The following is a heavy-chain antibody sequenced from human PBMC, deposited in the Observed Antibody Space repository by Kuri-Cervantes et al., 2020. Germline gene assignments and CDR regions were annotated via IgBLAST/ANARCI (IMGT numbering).Heavy chain of an antibody. V-gene: IGHV3-11*04. CDR1: GFTFSDYF. D-gene: IGHD4-17*01. Sequence: GESLKISCAASGFTFSDYFMSWIRQAPGKGLEWVSYISSSGSTIYYADSVKGRFTISRDNAENSLYLQMNSLRAEDTAVYYCAKLGYGDYTSLDAFDIWGQGTMVTVSS. CDR3: AKLGYGDYTSLDAFDI. CDR2: ISSSGSTI. J-gene: IGHJ3*02.